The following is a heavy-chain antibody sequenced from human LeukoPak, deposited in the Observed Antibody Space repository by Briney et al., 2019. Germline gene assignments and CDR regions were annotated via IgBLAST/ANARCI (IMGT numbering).Heavy chain of an antibody. D-gene: IGHD1-26*01. Sequence: PSETLSLTCTVSGGSISSYYWSWIRQPPGKGLEWIGYIYYSGSTYYNPSLKSRVTISVDTSKNQFSLKLSSVTAADTAVYYCARDRGGSYFDAFDIWGQGTMVTVSS. CDR3: ARDRGGSYFDAFDI. J-gene: IGHJ3*02. CDR1: GGSISSYY. V-gene: IGHV4-59*12. CDR2: IYYSGST.